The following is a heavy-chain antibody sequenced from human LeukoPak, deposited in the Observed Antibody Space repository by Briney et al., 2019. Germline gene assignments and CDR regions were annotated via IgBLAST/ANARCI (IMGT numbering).Heavy chain of an antibody. J-gene: IGHJ4*02. CDR2: IYYSGST. CDR1: GVSISSYY. V-gene: IGHV4-59*01. Sequence: SETLSLTCTVSGVSISSYYWSWLRQPPGKGLEWIGHIYYSGSTTYNPSLKSRVAISVDTSRNQFSLNLSSVTAADTAVYYCARGFGSPDYWGQGTLVTVSS. CDR3: ARGFGSPDY. D-gene: IGHD3-16*01.